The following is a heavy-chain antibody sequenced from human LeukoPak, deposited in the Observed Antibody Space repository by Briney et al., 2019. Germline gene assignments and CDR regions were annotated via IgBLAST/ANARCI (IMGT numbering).Heavy chain of an antibody. D-gene: IGHD3-3*01. CDR2: MNPNSGNT. CDR3: ARGGMRGIFGVVTSNWFDP. J-gene: IGHJ5*02. V-gene: IGHV1-8*01. Sequence: VASVKVSCKASGYTFTSYDINWVRRATGQGLEWMGWMNPNSGNTGYAQKFQGRVTMTRNTSISTAYMELSSLRSEDTAVYYCARGGMRGIFGVVTSNWFDPWGQGTLVTVSS. CDR1: GYTFTSYD.